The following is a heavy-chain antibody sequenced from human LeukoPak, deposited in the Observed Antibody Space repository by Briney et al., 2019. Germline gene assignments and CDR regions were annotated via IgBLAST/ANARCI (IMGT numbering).Heavy chain of an antibody. D-gene: IGHD3-16*02. CDR2: ITVDNGNT. Sequence: APVKVSCKASGYTFTNYGVSWVRQAPGQGLEWMGWITVDNGNTHYAQNFQGRVTMTTDTSTSTVYMELRSLRSDDTAVYYCARGAGYDYVWKSYRYYDFWGQGTLVTVSS. CDR3: ARGAGYDYVWKSYRYYDF. V-gene: IGHV1-18*01. CDR1: GYTFTNYG. J-gene: IGHJ4*02.